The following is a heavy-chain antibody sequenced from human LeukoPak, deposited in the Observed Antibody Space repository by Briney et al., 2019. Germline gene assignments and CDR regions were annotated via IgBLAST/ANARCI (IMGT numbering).Heavy chain of an antibody. V-gene: IGHV4-39*07. Sequence: PSETLSLTCTVSGGSISTSNYYWGWIRQPPGKGLEWIGNIFYSGSTYYSPSLKSRVIISADTSKNQFSLQVSSVTAADTAVYYCARQQIYVDTGLVDYFDYWGRGILVTVSS. CDR1: GGSISTSNYY. CDR2: IFYSGST. J-gene: IGHJ4*02. D-gene: IGHD5-18*01. CDR3: ARQQIYVDTGLVDYFDY.